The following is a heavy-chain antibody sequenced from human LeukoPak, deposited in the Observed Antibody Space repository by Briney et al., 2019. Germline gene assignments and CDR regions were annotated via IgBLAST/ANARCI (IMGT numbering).Heavy chain of an antibody. V-gene: IGHV1-8*01. J-gene: IGHJ5*02. CDR1: GYTFTSYD. CDR3: ARGYQLLRYNWFDP. Sequence: GASVTVSFTASGYTFTSYDINWVRQATGQGLEWMGWMNPNSGNTGYAQKFQGRVTMTRNTSISTAYMELSSLRSEDTAVYYCARGYQLLRYNWFDPWGQGTLVTVSS. CDR2: MNPNSGNT. D-gene: IGHD2-2*01.